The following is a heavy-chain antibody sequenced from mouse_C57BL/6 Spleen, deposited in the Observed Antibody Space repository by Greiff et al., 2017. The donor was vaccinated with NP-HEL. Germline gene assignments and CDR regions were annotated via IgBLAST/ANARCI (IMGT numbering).Heavy chain of an antibody. CDR3: ARHEEEPRSTGVSFDY. V-gene: IGHV1-62-2*01. J-gene: IGHJ2*01. CDR2: FYPGSGSI. Sequence: QVQLKESGAELVKPGASVKLSCKASGYTFTEYTIHWVKQRSGQGLEWIGWFYPGSGSIKYNEKFKDKATLTADKSSSTVYMELSRLTSEDSAVYFCARHEEEPRSTGVSFDYWGQGTTLTVSS. CDR1: GYTFTEYT. D-gene: IGHD4-1*02.